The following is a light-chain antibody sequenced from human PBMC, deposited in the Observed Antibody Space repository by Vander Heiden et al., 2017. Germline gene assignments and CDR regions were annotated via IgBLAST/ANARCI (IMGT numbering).Light chain of an antibody. V-gene: IGLV2-14*01. CDR3: SSYTSDNTRV. CDR1: SSDDGFYNS. CDR2: EVT. J-gene: IGLJ3*02. Sequence: QAALTQPASVSGSPGQSITISCTGISSDDGFYNSVSWYQQHPGKAPKLMIYEVTNRPSGVSSRFSGSKSGYTASLTISGLQAEDEAEYYCSSYTSDNTRVFGGGTKLTVL.